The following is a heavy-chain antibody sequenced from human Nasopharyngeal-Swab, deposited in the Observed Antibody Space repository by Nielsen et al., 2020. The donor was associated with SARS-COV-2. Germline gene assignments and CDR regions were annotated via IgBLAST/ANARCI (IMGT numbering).Heavy chain of an antibody. CDR2: IYYRGST. V-gene: IGHV4-39*02. CDR3: AKSRIDMIVVALFDY. D-gene: IGHD3-22*01. CDR1: GGSISSTSYY. J-gene: IGHJ4*02. Sequence: SETLSLTCTVSGGSISSTSYYWGWIRQPPGKGLQWLGLIYYRGSTYYNPPLKSGLTISVDTSKNNFFLKLNSVTAADTAVYYCAKSRIDMIVVALFDYWGQGTLVTVSS.